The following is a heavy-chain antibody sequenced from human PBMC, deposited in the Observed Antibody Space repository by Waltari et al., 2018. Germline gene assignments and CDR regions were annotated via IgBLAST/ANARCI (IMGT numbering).Heavy chain of an antibody. CDR2: IKKDGSES. CDR3: ARADYGGTADYDY. J-gene: IGHJ4*02. V-gene: IGHV3-7*04. D-gene: IGHD4-17*01. Sequence: EVQLVESGGGLVQPGGSLRLSCAASGFTFSSHWMTWVRQAPGKGLEWLTNIKKDGSESYYGDSVKGRFTISRDNTKNSLYRQMNSLRVEDTAVYYCARADYGGTADYDYWGQGTQVTVSS. CDR1: GFTFSSHW.